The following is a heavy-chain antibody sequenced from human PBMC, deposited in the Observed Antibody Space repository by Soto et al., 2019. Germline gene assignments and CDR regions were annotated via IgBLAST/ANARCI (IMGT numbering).Heavy chain of an antibody. CDR2: IYTSGST. V-gene: IGHV4-4*07. J-gene: IGHJ5*02. D-gene: IGHD6-13*01. CDR1: GGSISSYY. CDR3: ARGRSSSWYRYNWFDP. Sequence: XGTLSLTCTVSGGSISSYYWSWIRQPSGKGLEWIGRIYTSGSTNYNPSLKSRVTMSVDTSKNQFSLKLSSVTAADTAVYYCARGRSSSWYRYNWFDPWGQGTLVTVSS.